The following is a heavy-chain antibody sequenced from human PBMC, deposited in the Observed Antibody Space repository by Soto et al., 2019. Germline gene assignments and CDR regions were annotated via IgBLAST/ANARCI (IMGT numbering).Heavy chain of an antibody. CDR2: INPNSGGT. D-gene: IGHD3-22*01. J-gene: IGHJ3*02. CDR1: GYTFTGYY. CDR3: ARVGYDSSGYSQGDAFDI. Sequence: ASVKVSCKASGYTFTGYYMHWVRQAPGQRLEWVGWINPNSGGTNYAQKFQGWVTMTRDTSISTAYMELSRLRSDDTAVYYCARVGYDSSGYSQGDAFDIWGQGTMVTVSS. V-gene: IGHV1-2*04.